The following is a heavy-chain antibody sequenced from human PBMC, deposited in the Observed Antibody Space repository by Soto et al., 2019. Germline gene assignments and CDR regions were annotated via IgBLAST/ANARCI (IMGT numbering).Heavy chain of an antibody. CDR1: GYSFTSYW. D-gene: IGHD5-12*01. V-gene: IGHV5-51*01. CDR3: ARPSSGYDLPFDY. J-gene: IGHJ4*02. CDR2: IYPGDSDT. Sequence: GESLKISCKGSGYSFTSYWIGWVRQMPGKGLEWMGLIYPGDSDTRSSPSFQGQVTISADKSISTAYLQWSSLKASDTAMYYCARPSSGYDLPFDYWGQGTLVTVSS.